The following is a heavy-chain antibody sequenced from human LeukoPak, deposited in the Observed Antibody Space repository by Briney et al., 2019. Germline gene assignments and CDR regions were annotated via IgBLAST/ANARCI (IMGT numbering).Heavy chain of an antibody. CDR2: IRSDNTII. Sequence: PGGSLRLSCAASGFSFNTYSMNWVRQAPGKGLEWVSYIRSDNTIINYAESVKGRFTISRDNAKNSLYLQMNSLRAEDTAVYFCARVQAGKWDFDFWGQGTLVTVSS. D-gene: IGHD2-8*01. V-gene: IGHV3-48*01. CDR3: ARVQAGKWDFDF. CDR1: GFSFNTYS. J-gene: IGHJ4*02.